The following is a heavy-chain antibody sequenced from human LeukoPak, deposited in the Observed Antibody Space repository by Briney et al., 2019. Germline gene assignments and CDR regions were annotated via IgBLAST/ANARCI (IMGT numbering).Heavy chain of an antibody. Sequence: GGSLRLSCAASGFTFSSYAMSWVRQAPGRGLEWVSSISGSGTNTYYADSVKGRFTISRDNSRNLLFLQMSSLRVEGTAVYYCAKRRHYYGSGDYYRDPWGQGTLVTVSS. CDR1: GFTFSSYA. V-gene: IGHV3-23*01. CDR3: AKRRHYYGSGDYYRDP. J-gene: IGHJ5*02. CDR2: ISGSGTNT. D-gene: IGHD3-10*01.